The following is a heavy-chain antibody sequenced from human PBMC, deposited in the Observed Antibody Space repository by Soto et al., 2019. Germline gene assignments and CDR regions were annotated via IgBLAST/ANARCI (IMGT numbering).Heavy chain of an antibody. V-gene: IGHV1-18*04. CDR3: ARPGYYYDSSGYYRHSYYFDY. J-gene: IGHJ4*02. Sequence: ASVKVSCKASGYTFTSYGISWVRQAPGQGLEWMGWISAYNGNTNYAQKLQGRVTMTTDTSTSTAYMELRSLRSDDTAVYHCARPGYYYDSSGYYRHSYYFDYWGQGTLVTVSS. CDR1: GYTFTSYG. D-gene: IGHD3-22*01. CDR2: ISAYNGNT.